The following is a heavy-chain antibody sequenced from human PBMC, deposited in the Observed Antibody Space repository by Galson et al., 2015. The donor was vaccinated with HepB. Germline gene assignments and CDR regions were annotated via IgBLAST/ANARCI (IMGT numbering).Heavy chain of an antibody. CDR3: ARCYFDSSGYYEYYFDY. Sequence: CAISGDSVSSHSAAWNWIRQSPSRGLEWLGRTYYRSKWYNDYAASVKSRIIINPDTSKNQFSLQLNSVTPEDTAVYYCARCYFDSSGYYEYYFDYWGQGTLVTVSS. CDR1: GDSVSSHSAA. V-gene: IGHV6-1*01. CDR2: TYYRSKWYN. D-gene: IGHD3-22*01. J-gene: IGHJ4*02.